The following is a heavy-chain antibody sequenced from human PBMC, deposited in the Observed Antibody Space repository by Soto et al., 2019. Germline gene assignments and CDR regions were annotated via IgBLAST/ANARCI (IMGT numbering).Heavy chain of an antibody. CDR3: ARDNALRYCTNGVCYSGRWFDP. D-gene: IGHD2-8*01. CDR2: IYYSGST. Sequence: SETLSLTCTVSGCSISSGGYYWSWIRQHPGKGLEWIGYIYYSGSTYYNPSLKSRVTISVDTSKNQFSLKLSSVTAADTAVYYCARDNALRYCTNGVCYSGRWFDPWGQGTLVTVSS. J-gene: IGHJ5*02. CDR1: GCSISSGGYY. V-gene: IGHV4-31*03.